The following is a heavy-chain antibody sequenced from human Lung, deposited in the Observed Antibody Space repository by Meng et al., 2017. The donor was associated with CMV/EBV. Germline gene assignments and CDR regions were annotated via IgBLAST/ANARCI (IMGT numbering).Heavy chain of an antibody. J-gene: IGHJ4*02. CDR1: GVSISSNLR. D-gene: IGHD1-26*01. CDR3: ARGKQDAWELLAY. Sequence: AQLRPSRPGLRKPPATLSLTCVASGVSISSNLRWTWVRQPPGKGLEWIGDIDDSGSTNYNPSLNSRISISLDKSKNHFSLKVNSVTAADTAVYYCARGKQDAWELLAYWGQGALVTVSS. CDR2: IDDSGST. V-gene: IGHV4-4*03.